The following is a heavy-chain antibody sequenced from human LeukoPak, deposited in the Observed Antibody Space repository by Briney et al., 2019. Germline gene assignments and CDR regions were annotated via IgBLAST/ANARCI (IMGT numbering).Heavy chain of an antibody. CDR3: AILGGQQLVGVDY. Sequence: GGSLRLSCAASGFTFSSYGMHWVRQAPGKGLEWVAVISYDGSNKYYADSVKGRFTISRDNSKNTLYLQMNSLRAEDTAVYYCAILGGQQLVGVDYWGQGTLVTVSS. CDR2: ISYDGSNK. D-gene: IGHD6-13*01. J-gene: IGHJ4*02. CDR1: GFTFSSYG. V-gene: IGHV3-30*03.